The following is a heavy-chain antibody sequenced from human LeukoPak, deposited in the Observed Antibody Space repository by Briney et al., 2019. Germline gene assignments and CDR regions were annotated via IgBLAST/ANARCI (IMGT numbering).Heavy chain of an antibody. Sequence: KPSQTLSLTCAVSGGSISSGGYSWSWIRQPPGKGLEWIGYIYHSGSTYYNPSLKSRVTISVDRSKNQFSLKLSSVTAADTAVYYCARLISGVGYFDYWGQGTLVTVSS. CDR1: GGSISSGGYS. D-gene: IGHD3-10*01. CDR2: IYHSGST. CDR3: ARLISGVGYFDY. J-gene: IGHJ4*02. V-gene: IGHV4-30-2*01.